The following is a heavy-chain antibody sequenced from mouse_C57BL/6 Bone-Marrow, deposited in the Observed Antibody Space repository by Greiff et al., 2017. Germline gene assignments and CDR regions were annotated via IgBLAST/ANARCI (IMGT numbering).Heavy chain of an antibody. CDR2: INPSSGYT. V-gene: IGHV1-4*01. J-gene: IGHJ2*01. Sequence: VQLQQSGAELARPGASVKMSCKASGYTLTSYTMHWVKQRPGQGLEWIGYINPSSGYTKYNQKFKDKATLTADKSSSTAYMRLSSLTSEDSAVYSCARSNYYDSSYPYWGQGTTLTVSS. D-gene: IGHD1-1*01. CDR1: GYTLTSYT. CDR3: ARSNYYDSSYPY.